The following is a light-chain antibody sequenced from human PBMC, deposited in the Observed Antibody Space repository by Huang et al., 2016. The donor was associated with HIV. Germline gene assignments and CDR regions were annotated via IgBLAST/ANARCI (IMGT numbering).Light chain of an antibody. V-gene: IGKV1-39*01. J-gene: IGKJ3*01. CDR3: QQTYSTLT. CDR1: QSISTY. CDR2: AAS. Sequence: DIQMTQSPSSLSASVGDRVTITCRASQSISTYLNWYQQKPGKAPKLLIYAASTLQSGAPSRFSGSGSGTDFTLTISSLQPEDVATYYCQQTYSTLTFGPGTKVDIK.